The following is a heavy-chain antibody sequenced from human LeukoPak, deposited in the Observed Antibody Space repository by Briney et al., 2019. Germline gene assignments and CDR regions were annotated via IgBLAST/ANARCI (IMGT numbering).Heavy chain of an antibody. CDR2: IYYSGST. D-gene: IGHD3-22*01. CDR3: ARGLRNYDSSGPFDY. J-gene: IGHJ4*02. V-gene: IGHV4-59*01. Sequence: SETLSLTCTGSGGSISSYYWSWIRQPPGKGLEWIGYIYYSGSTDYNPSLKNRVTISVDTSKNQFSLKLSSVTAADTAVYYCARGLRNYDSSGPFDYWGQGTLVTVSS. CDR1: GGSISSYY.